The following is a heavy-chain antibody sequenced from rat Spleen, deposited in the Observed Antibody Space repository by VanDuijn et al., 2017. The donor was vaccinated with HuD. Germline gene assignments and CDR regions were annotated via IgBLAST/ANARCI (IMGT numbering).Heavy chain of an antibody. CDR1: GFTFSNFG. J-gene: IGHJ2*01. CDR2: ISTGGGNT. CDR3: TRGGPFDY. Sequence: EVQLVESGGGLVQPGRSMKLSCAASGFTFSNFGMAWVRQTPTKGLEWVASISTGGGNTYYRDSVRGRFTISRDNAKSTLYLQMNSLRSEDTAAYYCTRGGPFDYWGQGVMVTVSS. V-gene: IGHV5-25*01.